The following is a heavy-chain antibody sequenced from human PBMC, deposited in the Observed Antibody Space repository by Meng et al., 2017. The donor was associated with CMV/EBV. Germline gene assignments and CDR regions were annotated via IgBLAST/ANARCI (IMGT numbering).Heavy chain of an antibody. Sequence: GQIQQWGAGLLKPSETLSLTCAVYGGSFSGYYWSWIRQPPGKGLEWIGEINHSGSTNYNPSLKSRVTISVDTSKNQFSLKLSSVTAADTAVYYCARGSIAARLGLGDWGQGTLVTVSS. CDR3: ARGSIAARLGLGD. J-gene: IGHJ4*02. D-gene: IGHD6-6*01. V-gene: IGHV4-34*01. CDR2: INHSGST. CDR1: GGSFSGYY.